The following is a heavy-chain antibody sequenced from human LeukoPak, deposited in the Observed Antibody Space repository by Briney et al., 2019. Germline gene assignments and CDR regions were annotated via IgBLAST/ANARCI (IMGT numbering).Heavy chain of an antibody. V-gene: IGHV3-21*01. CDR1: GFTFSSYS. CDR3: AGDPSQYGDYSYYYGMDV. CDR2: ISSSSSYI. J-gene: IGHJ6*02. Sequence: GGSLRLSCAASGFTFSSYSMNWVRQAPGKGLEWVSSISSSSSYIYYADSVEGRFTISRDNAKNSLYLQMNSLRAEDTAVYYCAGDPSQYGDYSYYYGMDVWGQGTTVTVSS. D-gene: IGHD4-17*01.